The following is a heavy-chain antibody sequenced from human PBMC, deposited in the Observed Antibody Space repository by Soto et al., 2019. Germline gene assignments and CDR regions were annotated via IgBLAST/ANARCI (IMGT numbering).Heavy chain of an antibody. V-gene: IGHV1-18*04. D-gene: IGHD2-2*02. Sequence: QEQLVQSGGEVKKPGASVRVSCKASGYTFTKYGITWVRQAPGQGLEWMGWIGVYNGKTNYARKLHGRVIMTADTSASTAYMELRSLRSDDTAVYYCSRARYCTSPSCYNHYYYGMDIW. CDR2: IGVYNGKT. J-gene: IGHJ6*01. CDR1: GYTFTKYG. CDR3: SRARYCTSPSCYNHYYYGMDI.